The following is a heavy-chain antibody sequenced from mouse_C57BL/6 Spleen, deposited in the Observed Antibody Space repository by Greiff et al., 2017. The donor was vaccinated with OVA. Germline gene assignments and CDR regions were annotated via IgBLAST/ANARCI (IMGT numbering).Heavy chain of an antibody. CDR3: AKSYSNYGGFYAMDY. V-gene: IGHV1-74*01. CDR2: IHPSDSDT. CDR1: GYTFTSYW. D-gene: IGHD2-5*01. Sequence: QVQLQQPGAELVKPGASVKVSCKASGYTFTSYWMHWVKQRPGQGLEWIGRIHPSDSDTNYNQKFKGKATLTVDKSSSTAYMELRSLTSEDTAVYYCAKSYSNYGGFYAMDYWGQGTSVTVSS. J-gene: IGHJ4*01.